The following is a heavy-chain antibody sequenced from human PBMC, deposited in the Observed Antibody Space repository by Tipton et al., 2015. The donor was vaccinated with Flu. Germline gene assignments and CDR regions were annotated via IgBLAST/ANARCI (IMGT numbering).Heavy chain of an antibody. Sequence: VQLVQSGAEMKKPGESLRISCQGSGYTFTDYWIGWVRQMPGKGLEWMGIIYPGDSEIKYSPSFQGQVTISADKSINTAYLQWSSLQASDSAVYYCARSHFNGWSTAFDIWGQGTKVTVSS. CDR2: IYPGDSEI. V-gene: IGHV5-51*01. CDR1: GYTFTDYW. D-gene: IGHD6-19*01. CDR3: ARSHFNGWSTAFDI. J-gene: IGHJ3*02.